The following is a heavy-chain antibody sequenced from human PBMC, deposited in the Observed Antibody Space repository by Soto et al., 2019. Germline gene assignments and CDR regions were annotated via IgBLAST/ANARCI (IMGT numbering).Heavy chain of an antibody. Sequence: PSETLSLTCSVYGGSCSGYYCSWIRQPPGKGLEWIGEINHSGSTNYNPSLKSRVTISVDTSKNQFSLKLSSVTAADTAVYYCARGAHGVLIASRYYYMDVWGKGTTVTVSS. CDR2: INHSGST. CDR3: ARGAHGVLIASRYYYMDV. D-gene: IGHD3-3*01. J-gene: IGHJ6*03. CDR1: GGSCSGYY. V-gene: IGHV4-34*01.